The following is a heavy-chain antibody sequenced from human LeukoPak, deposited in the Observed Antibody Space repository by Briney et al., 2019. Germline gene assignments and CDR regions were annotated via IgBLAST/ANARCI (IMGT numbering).Heavy chain of an antibody. Sequence: GGSLRLTCTASGFTFGDYAMSWFRQAPGKGLEWVGFIRSKAYGGTTEYAASVKDRFTISRDDSKSIAYLQMNSLKTEDTAVYYCTRDRWELQSWYFDYWGQGTLVTVSS. CDR3: TRDRWELQSWYFDY. CDR1: GFTFGDYA. D-gene: IGHD1-26*01. CDR2: IRSKAYGGTT. J-gene: IGHJ4*02. V-gene: IGHV3-49*03.